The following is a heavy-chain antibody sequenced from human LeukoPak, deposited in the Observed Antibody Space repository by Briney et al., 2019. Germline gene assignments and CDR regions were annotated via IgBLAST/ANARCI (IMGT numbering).Heavy chain of an antibody. Sequence: GESLKISCKGSGYSFTSYWIGWVRQMPGKGLEWMGIIYPGDSDTRYSPSFQGQVTISADRSISTAYLQWSSLKASDTAMYYCARAERLVPNYYDSSGYYYALGYWGQGTLVTVSS. CDR2: IYPGDSDT. CDR1: GYSFTSYW. J-gene: IGHJ4*02. CDR3: ARAERLVPNYYDSSGYYYALGY. D-gene: IGHD3-22*01. V-gene: IGHV5-51*01.